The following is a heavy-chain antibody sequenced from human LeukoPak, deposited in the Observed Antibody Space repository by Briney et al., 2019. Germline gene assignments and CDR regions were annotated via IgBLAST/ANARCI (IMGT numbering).Heavy chain of an antibody. J-gene: IGHJ6*03. V-gene: IGHV4-59*12. D-gene: IGHD3-22*01. Sequence: SSETLSLTCTVSGGSISNYNWNWIRQPPGKGLKWFGYIYYSGTTNYNHSLKSRVSMSVDTSKNQFSLKLSSVTAAGTAVYYCARRSTMIVVVITSDYYYYYYMDVWGKGTTVTISS. CDR3: ARRSTMIVVVITSDYYYYYYMDV. CDR2: IYYSGTT. CDR1: GGSISNYN.